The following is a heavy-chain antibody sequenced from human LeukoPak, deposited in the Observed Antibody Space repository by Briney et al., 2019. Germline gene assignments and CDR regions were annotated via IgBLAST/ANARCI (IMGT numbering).Heavy chain of an antibody. D-gene: IGHD1-26*01. CDR1: GYSFSGFW. J-gene: IGHJ4*02. CDR2: IYPGDSDI. Sequence: RGESLKISCKGSGYSFSGFWIAWVRQRPGKGLEWMGTIYPGDSDIRYSPSFQGQVSMSADKSISTGYLQWSSLKASDTATYYCAKSIVGATGAYRHWGQGTRVTVSS. V-gene: IGHV5-51*01. CDR3: AKSIVGATGAYRH.